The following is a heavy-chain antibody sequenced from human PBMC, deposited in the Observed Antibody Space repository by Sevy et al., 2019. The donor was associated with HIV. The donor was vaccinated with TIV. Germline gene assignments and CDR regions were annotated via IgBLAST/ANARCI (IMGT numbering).Heavy chain of an antibody. CDR3: ARDRRAAAGTERPRFDY. D-gene: IGHD6-13*01. J-gene: IGHJ4*02. V-gene: IGHV3-7*01. Sequence: GGSLRLSCAASGFTFSSYWMSWVRQAPGKGLEWVANIKQDGSEKYYVDSVKGRFTISRDNAKNSLYLQMNSLGAEDTAVYYCARDRRAAAGTERPRFDYWGQGTLVTVSS. CDR1: GFTFSSYW. CDR2: IKQDGSEK.